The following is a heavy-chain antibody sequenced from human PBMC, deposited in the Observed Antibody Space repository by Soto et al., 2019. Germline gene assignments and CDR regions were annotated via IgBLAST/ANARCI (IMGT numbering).Heavy chain of an antibody. CDR2: INPNSGGT. V-gene: IGHV1-2*04. CDR1: GYTFTGSY. J-gene: IGHJ6*02. CDR3: ARDPYSNSHPYGLDV. D-gene: IGHD4-4*01. Sequence: ASVKVSCKASGYTFTGSYMHWVRQAPGQGLEWMGWINPNSGGTNYAQKFQGWVTMTRDTSISTAYMELSRLRSDDTAVYYCARDPYSNSHPYGLDVWGQGTTVTVSS.